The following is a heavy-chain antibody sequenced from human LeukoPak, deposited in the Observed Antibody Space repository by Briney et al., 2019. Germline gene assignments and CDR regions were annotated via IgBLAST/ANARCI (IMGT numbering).Heavy chain of an antibody. Sequence: GRSLRLSCAASGFTFSSYAMHWVRQAPGKGLEWVAVISYDGSNKYYADPVKGRFTISRDNSKNTLYLQMNSLRAEDTAVYYCARDRRISGWYFDLWGRGTLVTVSS. V-gene: IGHV3-30*04. CDR3: ARDRRISGWYFDL. CDR1: GFTFSSYA. J-gene: IGHJ2*01. CDR2: ISYDGSNK. D-gene: IGHD3-10*01.